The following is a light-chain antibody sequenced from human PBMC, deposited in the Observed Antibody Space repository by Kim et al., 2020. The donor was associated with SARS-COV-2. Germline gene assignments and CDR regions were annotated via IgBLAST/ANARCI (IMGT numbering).Light chain of an antibody. V-gene: IGLV1-44*01. CDR2: NDY. CDR3: ATWDVSLEAWV. CDR1: SPNIARHF. Sequence: GQRVTIPCSGSSPNIARHFVNWFQQLPGTAPKVFIYNDYQRPSGVPDRFSGSRSGTSASLAISGLQSEDEADYYCATWDVSLEAWVFGGGTQLTVL. J-gene: IGLJ3*02.